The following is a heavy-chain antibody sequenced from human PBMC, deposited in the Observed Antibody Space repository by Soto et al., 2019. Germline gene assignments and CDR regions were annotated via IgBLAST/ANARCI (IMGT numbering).Heavy chain of an antibody. J-gene: IGHJ6*02. V-gene: IGHV1-3*01. CDR3: ARGPRSPDFWSGYYVRNYGMDV. Sequence: ASVKVSCKASGYTFTSYAMHWVRQAPGQRLEWMGWINAGNGNTKYSQKFQGRVTITRDTSASTAYMELSSLRSEDTAVYDCARGPRSPDFWSGYYVRNYGMDVWGQGTTVNVSS. D-gene: IGHD3-3*01. CDR1: GYTFTSYA. CDR2: INAGNGNT.